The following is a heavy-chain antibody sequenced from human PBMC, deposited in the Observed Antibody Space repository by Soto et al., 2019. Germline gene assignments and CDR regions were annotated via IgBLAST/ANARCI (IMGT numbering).Heavy chain of an antibody. CDR2: IIPVFGTA. CDR3: ARAGGYCSSTSCSNWFDP. D-gene: IGHD2-2*01. J-gene: IGHJ5*02. V-gene: IGHV1-69*06. Sequence: SVKVSCKASGGTFSSYAISWVRQAPGQGLEWMGGIIPVFGTANYAQKFQGRVTITADKSTSTAYMELSSLRSEDTAVYYCARAGGYCSSTSCSNWFDPWGQGTLVTVSS. CDR1: GGTFSSYA.